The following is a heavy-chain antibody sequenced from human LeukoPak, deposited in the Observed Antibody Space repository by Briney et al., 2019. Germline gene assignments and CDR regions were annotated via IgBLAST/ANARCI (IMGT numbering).Heavy chain of an antibody. D-gene: IGHD4-17*01. CDR3: TTDDGDYVIDY. J-gene: IGHJ4*02. Sequence: GGSLRLSCAASGFTFSNAWMSWVRQAPGKGLEWVGRIKSKTDGGTTDYAAPVEGRFTISRDDSKNTLYLQMNSLKTEDTAVYYCTTDDGDYVIDYWGQGTLVTVSS. CDR1: GFTFSNAW. CDR2: IKSKTDGGTT. V-gene: IGHV3-15*01.